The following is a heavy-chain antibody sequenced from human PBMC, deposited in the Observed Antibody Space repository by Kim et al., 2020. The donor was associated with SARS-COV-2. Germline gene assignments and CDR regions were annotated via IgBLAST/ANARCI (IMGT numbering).Heavy chain of an antibody. CDR1: GGSISSGGYY. Sequence: SETLSLTCTVSGGSISSGGYYWSWIRQHPGKGLEWIGYIYYSGSTYYNPSLKSRVTISVDTSKNQFSLKLSSVTAAHTAVYYCARGDYDSSGYSPNYYYYGMDVWGRAATVTVSS. J-gene: IGHJ6*02. D-gene: IGHD3-22*01. CDR3: ARGDYDSSGYSPNYYYYGMDV. V-gene: IGHV4-31*03. CDR2: IYYSGST.